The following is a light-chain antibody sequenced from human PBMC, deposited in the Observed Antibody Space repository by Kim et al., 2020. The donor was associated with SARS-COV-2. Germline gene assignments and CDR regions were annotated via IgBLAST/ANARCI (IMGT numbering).Light chain of an antibody. CDR3: VRLSNTPRT. V-gene: IGKV3-20*01. CDR2: SAS. CDR1: QSVSGNY. Sequence: VLTQSPGTLSLSPGERATLSCRASQSVSGNYVAWYQQKRRQAPRLLSYSASTRATGIPDRFSGGGSGTDFTLTINRLETEDFAVYYSVRLSNTPRTFGEGAKV. J-gene: IGKJ1*01.